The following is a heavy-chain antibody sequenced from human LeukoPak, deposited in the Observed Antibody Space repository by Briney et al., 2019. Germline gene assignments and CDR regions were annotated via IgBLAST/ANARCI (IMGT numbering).Heavy chain of an antibody. V-gene: IGHV3-30*02. CDR1: GFTFSSYG. CDR3: AKDEYSSSFFDY. J-gene: IGHJ4*02. D-gene: IGHD6-13*01. CDR2: IRYDGSNK. Sequence: PGGSLRLSCAASGFTFSSYGMHWVRQAPGKGLEWVAFIRYDGSNKYYADSVKGRFTISRDNSKNTLYLQMNSLRAEDTAVYYCAKDEYSSSFFDYWGQGTLVTVSS.